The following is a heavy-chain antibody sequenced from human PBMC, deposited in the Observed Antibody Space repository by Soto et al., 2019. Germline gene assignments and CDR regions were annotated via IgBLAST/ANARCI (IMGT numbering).Heavy chain of an antibody. J-gene: IGHJ4*02. CDR1: GLTFSSYA. V-gene: IGHV3-23*01. CDR3: AKPAPNGSDSLADPPRDC. CDR2: ISASGGST. Sequence: LGGSLRLSCAASGLTFSSYAMSWVRQAPGKGLEWVSAISASGGSTYYADSLKGRFTISTDNSKNTLYLQMNSLRAEDPAVYSCAKPAPNGSDSLADPPRDCWGQVTLFTVAS. D-gene: IGHD2-21*01.